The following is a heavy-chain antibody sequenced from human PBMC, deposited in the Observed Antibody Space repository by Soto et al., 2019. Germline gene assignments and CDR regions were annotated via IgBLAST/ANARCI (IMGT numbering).Heavy chain of an antibody. CDR1: GGSISSSNW. CDR3: ASRVVTSAEYFQH. J-gene: IGHJ1*01. V-gene: IGHV4-4*02. D-gene: IGHD2-2*01. Sequence: QVQLQESGPGLVKPSGTLSLTCAVSGGSISSSNWWSWVRQPPGKGLEWIGEIYHSGSTNYKPSLKSRVTISVDKSKNQFSLKVSSVIAADTAVYYCASRVVTSAEYFQHWGQGTLVTVSS. CDR2: IYHSGST.